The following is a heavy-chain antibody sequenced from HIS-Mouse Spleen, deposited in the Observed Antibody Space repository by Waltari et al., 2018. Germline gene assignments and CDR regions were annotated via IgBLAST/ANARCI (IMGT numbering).Heavy chain of an antibody. J-gene: IGHJ2*01. CDR3: AREIPYSSSWYDWYFDL. D-gene: IGHD6-13*01. Sequence: QLQLQESGPGLVKPSETLSLTCTVSGGSISSSRYYGGWIRQPPGKGLEWIGGIYSSASPSYNPSLKRRVTISVDTSKNQFSLKLSSVTAADTAVYYCAREIPYSSSWYDWYFDLWGRGTLVTVSS. CDR1: GGSISSSRYY. CDR2: IYSSASP. V-gene: IGHV4-39*07.